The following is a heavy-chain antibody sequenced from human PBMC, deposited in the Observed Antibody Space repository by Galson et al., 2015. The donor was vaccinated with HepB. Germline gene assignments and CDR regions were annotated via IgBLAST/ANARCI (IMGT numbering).Heavy chain of an antibody. D-gene: IGHD1-7*01. V-gene: IGHV3-33*07. J-gene: IGHJ4*02. CDR3: ARDLALGTTIISDY. CDR1: GFTFNRFG. Sequence: SLRLSCAASGFTFNRFGMYWVRQAPGKGLECVAVTWYDGSEKYYASSVKGRFSISRDNSRNTLYLQMNSLRAEDTAIYYCARDLALGTTIISDYWGQGTLVTVSS. CDR2: TWYDGSEK.